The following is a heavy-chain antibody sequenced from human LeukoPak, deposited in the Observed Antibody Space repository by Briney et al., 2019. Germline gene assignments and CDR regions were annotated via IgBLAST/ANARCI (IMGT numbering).Heavy chain of an antibody. Sequence: QRPSPTSVVRRATGTRSRYTSKLIRQSTTRGLKWLGRTYYRSKWYTDYAVSVTSRITINPDTSKNQFSLQLNSVTPEDTAVYYCARARSGSYPDFWGQGTLVTVSS. CDR1: RATGTRSRYT. CDR3: ARARSGSYPDF. CDR2: TYYRSKWYT. J-gene: IGHJ4*02. D-gene: IGHD1-26*01. V-gene: IGHV6-1*01.